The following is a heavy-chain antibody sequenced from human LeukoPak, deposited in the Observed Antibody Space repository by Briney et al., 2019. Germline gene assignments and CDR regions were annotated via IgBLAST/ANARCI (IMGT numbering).Heavy chain of an antibody. CDR3: ARGGLTIAEATTSWYLDY. V-gene: IGHV3-33*01. D-gene: IGHD1-26*01. CDR2: TWYDGSNK. CDR1: GFTFSSYG. Sequence: PGRSLRLSCAASGFTFSSYGMHWVRQAQSKGLEWVALTWYDGSNKNYADSVKGRFTISRDNPKNTLYLQINSLRGEDTAVYYCARGGLTIAEATTSWYLDYWGQGTLVTVSS. J-gene: IGHJ4*02.